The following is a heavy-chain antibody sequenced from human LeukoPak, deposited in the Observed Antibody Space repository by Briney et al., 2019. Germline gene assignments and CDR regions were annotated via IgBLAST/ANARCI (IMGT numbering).Heavy chain of an antibody. CDR2: IYHSGGT. D-gene: IGHD3-22*01. Sequence: ETLSLTCTVSGGSISSHFWSWIRQPPGKGLEWIGYIYHSGGTNYNPSLKSRVTISVDTSKTQFSLKLSSVTAADTAVYYCARENYDSSGYPDYWGQGTLVTVSS. CDR3: ARENYDSSGYPDY. CDR1: GGSISSHF. J-gene: IGHJ4*02. V-gene: IGHV4-59*11.